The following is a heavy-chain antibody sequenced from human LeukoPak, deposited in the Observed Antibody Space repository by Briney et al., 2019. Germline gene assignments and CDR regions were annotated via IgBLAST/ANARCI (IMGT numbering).Heavy chain of an antibody. CDR3: ARENAGDRWFDP. Sequence: GGSLRLSCAASGFTFSSYWMHWVRQVPGKGLVWVSRINSDGSSTNYADSVKGRFTISRDNAKNTLYLQMNSLRAEDTAVYYCARENAGDRWFDPWGQGTLVTVSS. CDR2: INSDGSST. V-gene: IGHV3-74*01. D-gene: IGHD2-21*02. CDR1: GFTFSSYW. J-gene: IGHJ5*02.